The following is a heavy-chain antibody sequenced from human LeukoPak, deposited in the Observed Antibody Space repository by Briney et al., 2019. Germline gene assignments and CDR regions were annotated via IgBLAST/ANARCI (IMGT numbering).Heavy chain of an antibody. CDR1: GGTFSSYA. CDR3: ARPRGNYYDSSGYSLLDAFDI. V-gene: IGHV1-69*05. Sequence: SVKVSCKAFGGTFSSYAISWVRQAPGQGLEWMGGIIPIFGTANYAQKFQGRVTITTDESTSTAYMELSSLRSEDTAVYYCARPRGNYYDSSGYSLLDAFDIWGQGTMVTVSS. CDR2: IIPIFGTA. D-gene: IGHD3-22*01. J-gene: IGHJ3*02.